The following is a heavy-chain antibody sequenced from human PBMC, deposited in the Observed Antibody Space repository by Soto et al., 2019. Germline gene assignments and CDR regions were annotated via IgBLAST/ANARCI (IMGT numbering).Heavy chain of an antibody. CDR3: ARDLGYSSSPGSP. Sequence: RASVKVSCKASGYTFTGYYMHWVRQAPGQGLGWMGWINPNSGGTNYAQKFQGRVTMTRDTSISTAYMELSRLRSDDTAVYYCARDLGYSSSPGSPWGQGTLVTVSS. J-gene: IGHJ5*02. D-gene: IGHD6-13*01. V-gene: IGHV1-2*02. CDR2: INPNSGGT. CDR1: GYTFTGYY.